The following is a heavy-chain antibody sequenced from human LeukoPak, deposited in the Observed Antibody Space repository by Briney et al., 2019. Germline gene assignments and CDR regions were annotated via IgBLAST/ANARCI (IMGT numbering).Heavy chain of an antibody. CDR1: GFTFSSYA. CDR2: ISSNGGST. V-gene: IGHV3-64*01. J-gene: IGHJ6*02. CDR3: AKDIGLYYYDSSVTLDV. D-gene: IGHD3-22*01. Sequence: PGGSLRLSCAASGFTFSSYAMHWVRQAPGKGLEYVSAISSNGGSTYYANSVKGRFTISRDNSKNTLYLQMNSLRAEDTAVYYCAKDIGLYYYDSSVTLDVWGQGTTVTVSS.